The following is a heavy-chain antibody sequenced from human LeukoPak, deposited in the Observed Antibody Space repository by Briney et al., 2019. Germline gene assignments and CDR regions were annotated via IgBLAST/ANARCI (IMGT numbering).Heavy chain of an antibody. CDR1: GFTFSSYA. Sequence: GGSLRLSCAASGFTFSSYAMSWVRQAPGKGLEWASAISGSGGSTYYADSVKGRFTISRDNSKNTLYLQMNSLRAEDTAVYYCAKDREAAMVAFDYWGQGTLVTVSS. CDR2: ISGSGGST. D-gene: IGHD5-18*01. V-gene: IGHV3-23*01. CDR3: AKDREAAMVAFDY. J-gene: IGHJ4*02.